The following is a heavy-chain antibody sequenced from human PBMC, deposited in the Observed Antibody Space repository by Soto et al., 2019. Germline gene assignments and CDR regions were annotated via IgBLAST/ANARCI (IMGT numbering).Heavy chain of an antibody. V-gene: IGHV4-59*08. J-gene: IGHJ4*02. D-gene: IGHD2-15*01. CDR3: ARSAAPWYFDY. CDR2: IYYSGST. CDR1: GGSISSYY. Sequence: QVQLQESGPGLVKPSETLSLTCTVSGGSISSYYWSWIRQPPGKGLEWIGYIYYSGSTNYNPSLKSRVTISVDTSKNQFSLMLSSVTAADTAVYYCARSAAPWYFDYWGQGTLVTVSS.